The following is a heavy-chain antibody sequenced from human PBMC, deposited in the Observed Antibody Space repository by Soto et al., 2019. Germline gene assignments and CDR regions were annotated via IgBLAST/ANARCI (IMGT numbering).Heavy chain of an antibody. J-gene: IGHJ4*02. V-gene: IGHV1-3*01. D-gene: IGHD3-3*01. CDR3: ARAILRFLEWLPEPFDY. CDR1: GYTFTNYA. Sequence: ASVKVSCKASGYTFTNYAMLWVRQAPGQRLERMGWINAGNGNTKYSQKFQGRVTITRDTSASTAYMELSSLRSEDTAVYYCARAILRFLEWLPEPFDYWGQGTLVTVSS. CDR2: INAGNGNT.